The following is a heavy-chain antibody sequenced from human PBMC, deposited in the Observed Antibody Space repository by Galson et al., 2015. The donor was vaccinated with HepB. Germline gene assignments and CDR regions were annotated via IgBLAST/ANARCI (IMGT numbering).Heavy chain of an antibody. CDR2: FNWNDARP. CDR1: GFPFDNYG. J-gene: IGHJ4*02. Sequence: SLRLSCAASGFPFDNYGMSWVRQAPGKGLEWVSGFNWNDARPAYADSVKGRFPISRDIAEHSLYLQMNSLRAEDTAFYHCARGRGTYPRHYFDSWGQGTLVTVSS. D-gene: IGHD3-16*01. V-gene: IGHV3-20*01. CDR3: ARGRGTYPRHYFDS.